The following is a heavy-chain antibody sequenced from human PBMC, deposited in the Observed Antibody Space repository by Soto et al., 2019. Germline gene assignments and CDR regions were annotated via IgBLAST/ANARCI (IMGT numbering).Heavy chain of an antibody. V-gene: IGHV4-59*01. CDR3: ATGPEASYYDTLTDYSYAMDV. D-gene: IGHD3-9*01. Sequence: PSETLSLTCTVSGGSISRYYWSWIRQPPGKGLEWIGYIYYSGSTNYNPSLKSRVIMSVDTSENQFSLKLSSVTAADTAVYYCATGPEASYYDTLTDYSYAMDVWGQGTTVTVS. CDR2: IYYSGST. CDR1: GGSISRYY. J-gene: IGHJ6*02.